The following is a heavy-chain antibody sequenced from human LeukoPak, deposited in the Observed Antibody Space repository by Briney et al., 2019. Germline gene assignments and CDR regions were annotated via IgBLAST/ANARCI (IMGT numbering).Heavy chain of an antibody. D-gene: IGHD3-10*01. CDR1: GYTLTELS. CDR3: ATDYYGSGSYYYSAFDI. CDR2: FDPEDGET. J-gene: IGHJ3*02. Sequence: GASVKVSCKVSGYTLTELSMHWVRQAPGKGLGWMGGFDPEDGETIYAQKFQGRVTMTEDTSTDTAYMELSSLRSEDTAVYYCATDYYGSGSYYYSAFDIWGQGTMVTVSS. V-gene: IGHV1-24*01.